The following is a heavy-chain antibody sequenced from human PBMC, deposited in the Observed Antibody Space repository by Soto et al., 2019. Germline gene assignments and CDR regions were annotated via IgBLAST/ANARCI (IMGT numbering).Heavy chain of an antibody. Sequence: TSETLSLTCTVSGGSMIAYYWNWMRQPPGKGLQWIGYTYYSGSTTYNPSLKSRVTIPVDSSKNQFSLKLDSVTPADTAVYYCARVRGTAGKRYFDYWGPGTLVTVSS. CDR3: ARVRGTAGKRYFDY. V-gene: IGHV4-59*01. CDR2: TYYSGST. D-gene: IGHD6-13*01. CDR1: GGSMIAYY. J-gene: IGHJ4*02.